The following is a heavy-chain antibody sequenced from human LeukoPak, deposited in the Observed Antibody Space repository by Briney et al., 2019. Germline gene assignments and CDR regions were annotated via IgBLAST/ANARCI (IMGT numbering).Heavy chain of an antibody. CDR1: GGSINNYY. CDR2: MFYGGRT. V-gene: IGHV4-59*01. J-gene: IGHJ4*02. D-gene: IGHD3-22*01. Sequence: PSGTLSLTCTVSGGSINNYYWNWIRQPPGKGLEWIGYMFYGGRTNLNPSLKSRVTISVDASKNQLSLKLSSVTAADTAVYYCAGWYYYDSRSAVDYWGQGTLVTVS. CDR3: AGWYYYDSRSAVDY.